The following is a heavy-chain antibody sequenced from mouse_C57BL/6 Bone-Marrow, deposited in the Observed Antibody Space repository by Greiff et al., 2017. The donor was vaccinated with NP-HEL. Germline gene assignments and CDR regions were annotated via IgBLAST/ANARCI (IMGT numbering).Heavy chain of an antibody. V-gene: IGHV5-12*01. CDR2: ISNGGGST. CDR3: ARHAHYYGSSYDWYFDV. CDR1: GFTFSDYY. J-gene: IGHJ1*03. D-gene: IGHD1-1*01. Sequence: EVMLVESGGGLVQPGGSLKLSCAASGFTFSDYYMYWVRQTPEKRLEWVAYISNGGGSTYYPDTVKGRFTISRDNAKKTLYLQMSRLKSEDTAMYYCARHAHYYGSSYDWYFDVWGTGTTVTVSS.